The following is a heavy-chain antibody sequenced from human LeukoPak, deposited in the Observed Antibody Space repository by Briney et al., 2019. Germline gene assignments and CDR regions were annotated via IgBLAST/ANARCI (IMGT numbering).Heavy chain of an antibody. J-gene: IGHJ4*02. D-gene: IGHD3-22*01. CDR3: AKDSEPYDSSGYLVY. CDR1: GFTVNNEY. Sequence: GGSLRLSCAASGFTVNNEYMYWVRQAPGRGLECVSLIYADGRTFCADSVKGRFTISRDNSRNTLDLQMDSLRAEDTAVYYCAKDSEPYDSSGYLVYWGQGTLVTVSS. CDR2: IYADGRT. V-gene: IGHV3-66*01.